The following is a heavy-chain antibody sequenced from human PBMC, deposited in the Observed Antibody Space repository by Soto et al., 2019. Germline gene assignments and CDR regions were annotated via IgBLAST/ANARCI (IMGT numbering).Heavy chain of an antibody. V-gene: IGHV3-9*01. Sequence: EVQLVESGGGLVQPGRSLRLSCAASGFTFDDYAMHWVRQAPGKGLEWVSGISWNSGSIGYADSVKGRFTISRDNAKNSLYLQMNSLRAEDTALYYCAQETRNTMVRGVMRGYFQHWGQGTLVTVS. CDR2: ISWNSGSI. CDR1: GFTFDDYA. CDR3: AQETRNTMVRGVMRGYFQH. J-gene: IGHJ1*01. D-gene: IGHD3-10*01.